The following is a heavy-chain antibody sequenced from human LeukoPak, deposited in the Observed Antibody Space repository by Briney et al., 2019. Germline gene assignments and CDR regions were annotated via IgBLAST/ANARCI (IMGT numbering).Heavy chain of an antibody. V-gene: IGHV3-15*01. Sequence: GGSLRLSCAASGFTFSHAWMSWVRRAPGKGLEWVGRIKSKTDGGTTDYAAPVKGRFTISRDDSKNTLYLQMNSLKTEDTAVYYCTTVRRFGESTFDYWGQGPLVTVSS. CDR2: IKSKTDGGTT. D-gene: IGHD3-10*01. CDR3: TTVRRFGESTFDY. CDR1: GFTFSHAW. J-gene: IGHJ4*02.